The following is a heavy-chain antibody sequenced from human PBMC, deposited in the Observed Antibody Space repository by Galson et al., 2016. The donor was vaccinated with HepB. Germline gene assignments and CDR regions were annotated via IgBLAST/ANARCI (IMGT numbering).Heavy chain of an antibody. Sequence: SLRLSCAASGFTFGSYGMHWVRQAPGKGLEWVAVISYDASKKHYADSVKGRFTIFRDNSKNTLYLQMNSLRAEDTAVYYCARDGGGSSGYYLDYWGQGTLVTVSS. D-gene: IGHD3-22*01. CDR3: ARDGGGSSGYYLDY. CDR2: ISYDASKK. J-gene: IGHJ4*02. CDR1: GFTFGSYG. V-gene: IGHV3-30*03.